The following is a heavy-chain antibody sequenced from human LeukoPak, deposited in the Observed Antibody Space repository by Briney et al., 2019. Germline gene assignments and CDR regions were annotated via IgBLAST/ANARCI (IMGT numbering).Heavy chain of an antibody. V-gene: IGHV4-59*01. Sequence: PSETLSLTCTVSGGSISSYYWSWIRQPPGKGLEWIGYIYYSGSTNYNPSLKSRVTISVDTSKNQFSLKLSSVTAADTAVYYCARGKAAAGYYYYYGMDVWGQGTTVTVSS. D-gene: IGHD6-13*01. CDR1: GGSISSYY. CDR2: IYYSGST. J-gene: IGHJ6*02. CDR3: ARGKAAAGYYYYYGMDV.